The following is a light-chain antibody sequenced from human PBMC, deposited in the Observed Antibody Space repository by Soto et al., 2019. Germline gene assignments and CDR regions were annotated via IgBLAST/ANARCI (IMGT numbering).Light chain of an antibody. Sequence: QSVLTQPPSVSVAPGQKVTISCSGSSSNIGDNYVSWSQQFPGTTPKLVIYDNDKRPSGIPDRFSGSKSGTSATLDITGLQTGDEADYYCGTWDDSLSAYVFGAGTKLTVL. CDR1: SSNIGDNY. V-gene: IGLV1-51*01. CDR3: GTWDDSLSAYV. CDR2: DND. J-gene: IGLJ1*01.